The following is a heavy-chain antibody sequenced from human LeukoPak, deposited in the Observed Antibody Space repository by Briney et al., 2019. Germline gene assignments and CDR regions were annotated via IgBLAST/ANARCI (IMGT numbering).Heavy chain of an antibody. V-gene: IGHV1-2*02. CDR3: ARAFDSSGYYFDY. J-gene: IGHJ4*02. CDR2: INPNSGGT. D-gene: IGHD3-22*01. Sequence: ASVKVSCKASGYTFIGYYMHWVRHAPGQGLEWMAWINPNSGGTNYAQKFQGRVTMTRDTSISTAYMELTRLTSDDTAVYYCARAFDSSGYYFDYWGQGTLVTVSS. CDR1: GYTFIGYY.